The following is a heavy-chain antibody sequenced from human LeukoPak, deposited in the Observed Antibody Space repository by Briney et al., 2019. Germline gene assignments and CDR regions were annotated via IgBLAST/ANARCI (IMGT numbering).Heavy chain of an antibody. CDR2: INHSGST. Sequence: SETLSLTCTVSGASISGYYWSWIRQPPGKGLEWIGEINHSGSTNYNPSLKSRVTISVDTSKNQFSLKLSSVTAADTAVYYCARRALIRGDPTYNWFDPWGQGTLVTVSS. J-gene: IGHJ5*02. CDR3: ARRALIRGDPTYNWFDP. D-gene: IGHD2-21*01. V-gene: IGHV4-34*01. CDR1: GASISGYY.